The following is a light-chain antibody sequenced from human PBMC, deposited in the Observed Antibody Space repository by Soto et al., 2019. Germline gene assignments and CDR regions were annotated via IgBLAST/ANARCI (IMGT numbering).Light chain of an antibody. CDR2: DAS. CDR3: QQCRNSPLT. CDR1: QNVYNN. Sequence: EIVMTQSPATLSVSPGEGATLSCKASQNVYNNLAWYQQRPGQPPRLLIYDASTRATGISARFSGSGYGTEFTLTISRLQSEDFAVYFCQQCRNSPLTFGEGTKVEIK. J-gene: IGKJ4*01. V-gene: IGKV3-15*01.